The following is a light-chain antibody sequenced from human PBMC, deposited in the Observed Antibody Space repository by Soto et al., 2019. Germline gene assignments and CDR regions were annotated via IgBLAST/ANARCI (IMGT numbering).Light chain of an antibody. CDR2: EVS. V-gene: IGLV2-14*01. Sequence: QSALTQPASVSGSPGQSITISCTGTSSDGGGYNYVSWYQQQSGKAPKLMIHEVSNRTSGASNRFSGSKSGNTASLTISRLQAEDEAVYDSIAYTISRADGFGSGTKGTV. J-gene: IGLJ1*01. CDR3: IAYTISRADG. CDR1: SSDGGGYNY.